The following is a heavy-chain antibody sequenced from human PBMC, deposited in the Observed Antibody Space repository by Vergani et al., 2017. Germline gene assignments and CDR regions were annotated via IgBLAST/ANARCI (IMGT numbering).Heavy chain of an antibody. CDR3: AGDLRGSYYYYCMDV. Sequence: EVQLVESGGGLVQPGGSLRLSCAASGFTFSSYWMSWVRQAPGKGLEWVANIKQDGSEKYYVDSVKGRFTISRDNAKNSLYLQMNSLRAEDTAVYYCAGDLRGSYYYYCMDVWGKGTTVTVSS. CDR2: IKQDGSEK. D-gene: IGHD3-16*01. CDR1: GFTFSSYW. V-gene: IGHV3-7*01. J-gene: IGHJ6*03.